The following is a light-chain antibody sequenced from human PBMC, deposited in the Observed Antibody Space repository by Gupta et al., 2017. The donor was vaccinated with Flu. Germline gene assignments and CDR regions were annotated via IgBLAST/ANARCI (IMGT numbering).Light chain of an antibody. CDR3: QQYATSPFT. CDR2: DAS. Sequence: GTLSLSPGEGATLSCRASQYVSSRYLAWYQQKPGRAPSLLIYDASTRAAGIPDRFSGSGSGTDFTLTISRLEPEDSAVYYCQQYATSPFTFGPGTKVDIK. CDR1: QYVSSRY. J-gene: IGKJ3*01. V-gene: IGKV3-20*01.